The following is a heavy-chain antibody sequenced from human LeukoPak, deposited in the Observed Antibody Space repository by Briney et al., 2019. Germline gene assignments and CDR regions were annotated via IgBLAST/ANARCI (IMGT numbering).Heavy chain of an antibody. CDR1: GYTFTSYY. D-gene: IGHD2-2*01. CDR3: ARSRCSSTSCYWFDP. V-gene: IGHV1-46*01. J-gene: IGHJ5*02. CDR2: INPSGGST. Sequence: ASVRVSCKASGYTFTSYYMNWVRQAPGQGLEWMGIINPSGGSTSYAQKFQGRVTMTRDTSTSTVYMELSSLRSEDTAVYYCARSRCSSTSCYWFDPWGQGTLVTVSS.